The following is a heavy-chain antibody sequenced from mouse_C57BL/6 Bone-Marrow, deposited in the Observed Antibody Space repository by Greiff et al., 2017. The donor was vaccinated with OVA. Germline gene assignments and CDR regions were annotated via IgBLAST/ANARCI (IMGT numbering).Heavy chain of an antibody. V-gene: IGHV14-4*01. CDR2: IDPENGDT. D-gene: IGHD1-1*01. CDR1: GFNIKDDY. CDR3: TLYYGSEWYFDV. Sequence: EVQLQQSGAELVRPGASVKLSCTASGFNIKDDYMHWVKQRPEQGLEWIGWIDPENGDTEYASKFQGKATITADTSSNTAYLQLSSLTSEDTAVYYCTLYYGSEWYFDVWGTGTTVTVSS. J-gene: IGHJ1*03.